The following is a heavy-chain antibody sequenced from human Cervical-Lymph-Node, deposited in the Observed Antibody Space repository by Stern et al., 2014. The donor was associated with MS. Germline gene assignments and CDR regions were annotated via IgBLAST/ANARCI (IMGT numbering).Heavy chain of an antibody. D-gene: IGHD2-2*01. CDR1: GFSLSSHGMC. V-gene: IGHV2-70*11. J-gene: IGHJ4*02. CDR2: IDWDDEK. CDR3: AHGSTSCYWADS. Sequence: ESGPALVKPTKTLTLTCTFSGFSLSSHGMCVSWIRQSPGKALEWLARIDWDDEKYYSTSLKTRLTISKDTSRNHVVLTVGNMDPVDSATYYCAHGSTSCYWADSWGQGTLVTVSS.